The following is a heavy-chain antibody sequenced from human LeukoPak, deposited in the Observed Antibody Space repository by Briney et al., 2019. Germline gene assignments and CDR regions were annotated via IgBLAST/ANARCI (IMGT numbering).Heavy chain of an antibody. V-gene: IGHV3-23*01. Sequence: GGSLRLSCAASGFTFTSYVMSWVRQAPGKGLEWVSTISGSGDSTYYADSVKGRFTISRDNSKNTVYLQMNRLTAEDTAVYYCAKDHGAASGDFDYWGQRTLVTVSS. D-gene: IGHD6-13*01. CDR1: GFTFTSYV. CDR2: ISGSGDST. CDR3: AKDHGAASGDFDY. J-gene: IGHJ4*02.